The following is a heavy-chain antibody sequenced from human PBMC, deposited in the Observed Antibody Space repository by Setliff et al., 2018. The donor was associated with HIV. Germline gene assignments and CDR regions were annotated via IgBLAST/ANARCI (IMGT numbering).Heavy chain of an antibody. CDR2: IYYSGHT. D-gene: IGHD4-17*01. Sequence: PSETLSLTCTVSGASINSSHFYWGWIRQPPGKGLEWIGSIYYSGHTYYNSSLKSQVTISVETSKNQFSLKLTSVTAADTAVYYCARRFLTTVVTLGFDIWGEGTMVTVSS. CDR1: GASINSSHFY. V-gene: IGHV4-39*01. J-gene: IGHJ3*02. CDR3: ARRFLTTVVTLGFDI.